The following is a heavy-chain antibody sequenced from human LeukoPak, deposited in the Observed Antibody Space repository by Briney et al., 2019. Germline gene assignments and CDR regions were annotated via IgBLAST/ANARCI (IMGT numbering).Heavy chain of an antibody. CDR2: IKSKTDGGTT. D-gene: IGHD3-22*01. J-gene: IGHJ4*02. CDR3: TTVYYYDSD. V-gene: IGHV3-15*01. Sequence: PGGSLRLSCAASGFPFSNSRTGRVRQAPGKGLEWVGRIKSKTDGGTTDYAAPVKGRFTMSRGDSKNTLYLQMDSLNTEDTAVYYCTTVYYYDSDWCEGTLVTVSS. CDR1: GFPFSNSR.